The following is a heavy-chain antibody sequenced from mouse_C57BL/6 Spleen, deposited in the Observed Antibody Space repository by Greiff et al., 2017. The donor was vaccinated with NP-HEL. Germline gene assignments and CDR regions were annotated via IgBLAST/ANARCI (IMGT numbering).Heavy chain of an antibody. CDR1: GYTFTSYW. CDR3: ARSHDGYYGYFDV. Sequence: QVQLQQSGAELAKPGASVKLSCKASGYTFTSYWMHWVKQRPGQGLEWIGDINPSSGYTKYNQKFKDKATLTADKSSSTAYMQLSSLTYEDSAVYYCARSHDGYYGYFDVWGTGTTVTVSS. V-gene: IGHV1-7*01. D-gene: IGHD2-3*01. CDR2: INPSSGYT. J-gene: IGHJ1*03.